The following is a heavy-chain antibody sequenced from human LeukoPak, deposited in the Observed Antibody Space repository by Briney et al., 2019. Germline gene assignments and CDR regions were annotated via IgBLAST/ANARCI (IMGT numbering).Heavy chain of an antibody. J-gene: IGHJ4*02. CDR1: GGTFSNYA. Sequence: GASVKVSCKASGGTFSNYAISWVRQAPGQGLEWMGWISAYNGNTNYAQKLQGRVTMTTDTSTSTAYMELRSLRSDDTAVYYCARSYSSSWFPPGYWGQGTLVTVSS. V-gene: IGHV1-18*01. CDR3: ARSYSSSWFPPGY. CDR2: ISAYNGNT. D-gene: IGHD6-13*01.